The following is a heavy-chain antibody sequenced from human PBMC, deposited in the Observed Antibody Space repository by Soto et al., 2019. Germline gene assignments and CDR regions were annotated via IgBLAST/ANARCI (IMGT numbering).Heavy chain of an antibody. Sequence: SETPSLTCAVYGGSFSGYYWSWIRQPPGKGLEWIGEINHSGSTNYNPSLKSRVTISVDTSKNQFSLKLSSVTAADTAVYYCARVTIFGVVIIGFDYWGQGTLVTVSS. CDR3: ARVTIFGVVIIGFDY. CDR1: GGSFSGYY. CDR2: INHSGST. D-gene: IGHD3-3*01. V-gene: IGHV4-34*01. J-gene: IGHJ4*02.